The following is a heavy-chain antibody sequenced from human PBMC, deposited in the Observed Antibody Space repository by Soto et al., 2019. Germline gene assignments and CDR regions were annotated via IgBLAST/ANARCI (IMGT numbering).Heavy chain of an antibody. V-gene: IGHV1-8*01. J-gene: IGHJ6*03. Sequence: GASVKVSCKASGYTFTSYDITWVRQATGRGLEWMGWMNPNSGNTGYAQKFQGRVTMTRNTSISTAYMELSSLRSEDTAVYNCARERGLLRYYYYYMDVWGKGTTVTVSS. CDR2: MNPNSGNT. CDR3: ARERGLLRYYYYYMDV. D-gene: IGHD2-15*01. CDR1: GYTFTSYD.